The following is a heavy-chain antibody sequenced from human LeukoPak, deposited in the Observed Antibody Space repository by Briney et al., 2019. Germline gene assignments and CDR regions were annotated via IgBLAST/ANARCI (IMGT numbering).Heavy chain of an antibody. CDR1: GYTFTGYY. D-gene: IGHD5-24*01. V-gene: IGHV1-2*02. J-gene: IGHJ5*02. CDR2: INPNSGGT. CDR3: ARVEMATISLWFDP. Sequence: ASVKVSCKASGYTFTGYYIHWVRQAPGQGLEWMGWINPNSGGTNYAQKFQGRVTMTRDTSISTAYMELSRLRSDDTAVYYCARVEMATISLWFDPWGQGTLVTVSS.